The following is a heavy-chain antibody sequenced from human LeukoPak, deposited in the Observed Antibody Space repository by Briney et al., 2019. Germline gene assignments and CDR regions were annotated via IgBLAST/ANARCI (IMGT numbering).Heavy chain of an antibody. D-gene: IGHD1-26*01. V-gene: IGHV3-74*01. J-gene: IGHJ4*02. CDR2: INTDGTGT. Sequence: PGGSLRLSCAASGFTFSNYWMHWVRQTPGKGLVWVSRINTDGTGTSYADSVKGRFTISSDGAKNTLYLQMSGLRAEDTAVYYCARVKSGSYFPIDYWGQGTLVTVSS. CDR1: GFTFSNYW. CDR3: ARVKSGSYFPIDY.